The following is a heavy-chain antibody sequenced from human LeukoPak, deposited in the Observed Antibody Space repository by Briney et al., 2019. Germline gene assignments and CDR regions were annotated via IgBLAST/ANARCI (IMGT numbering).Heavy chain of an antibody. CDR3: ARAGYYYYYYMDV. J-gene: IGHJ6*03. Sequence: VGSLRLSCAASGFTFSSYAMHWVRQAPGKGLEYVSAISSNGGSTYYANSVKGRFTISRDNSKNTLYLQMGSLRAEDMAVYYCARAGYYYYYYMDVWGKGTTVTVSS. V-gene: IGHV3-64*01. CDR2: ISSNGGST. CDR1: GFTFSSYA.